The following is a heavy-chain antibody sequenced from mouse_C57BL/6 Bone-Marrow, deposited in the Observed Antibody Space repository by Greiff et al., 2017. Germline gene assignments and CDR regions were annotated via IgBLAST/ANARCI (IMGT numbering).Heavy chain of an antibody. Sequence: EVHLVESEGGLVQPGSSMKLSCTASGFTFSDYYMAWVRQVPEKGLEWVANINYDGSSTYYLDSLKSRFIISRDNAKNILYLQMSSLKSEDTATYYCARALDYYGSSYFDYWGQGTTLTVSS. CDR3: ARALDYYGSSYFDY. J-gene: IGHJ2*01. D-gene: IGHD1-1*01. CDR1: GFTFSDYY. V-gene: IGHV5-16*01. CDR2: INYDGSST.